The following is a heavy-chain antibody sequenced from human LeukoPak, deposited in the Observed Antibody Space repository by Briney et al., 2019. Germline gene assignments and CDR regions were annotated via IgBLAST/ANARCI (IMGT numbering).Heavy chain of an antibody. Sequence: SETLSLTCAVYGESFSGYYWSWIRQPPGKGLEWIGEINHSGSTNYNPSLKSRVTISVDTSKNQFSLQLNSVTPEDTAVYYCARDHSGSSEVLFDYWGQGTLVTVSS. J-gene: IGHJ4*02. CDR2: INHSGST. D-gene: IGHD1-26*01. CDR1: GESFSGYY. CDR3: ARDHSGSSEVLFDY. V-gene: IGHV4-34*01.